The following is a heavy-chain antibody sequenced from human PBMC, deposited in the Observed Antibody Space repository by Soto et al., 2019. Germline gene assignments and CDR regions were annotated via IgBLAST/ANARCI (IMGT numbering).Heavy chain of an antibody. J-gene: IGHJ4*02. D-gene: IGHD2-15*01. CDR3: ARHTPAISISDH. Sequence: QLQLQESGPGLVKPSETLSLTCTVSGGSISSSSYYWGWIRQPPGKGLEWIGSIYYSGSTYYNPSLKCRVTIYVDTSKNQFPLKLSSVTAADTAVYYCARHTPAISISDHWGQGTLVTVSS. V-gene: IGHV4-39*01. CDR1: GGSISSSSYY. CDR2: IYYSGST.